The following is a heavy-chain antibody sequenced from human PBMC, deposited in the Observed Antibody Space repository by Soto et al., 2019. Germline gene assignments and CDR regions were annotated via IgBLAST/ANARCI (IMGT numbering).Heavy chain of an antibody. CDR3: ARVRGGGYGSGGSCYEFHP. V-gene: IGHV1-69*12. CDR2: IIPIFGTA. CDR1: GGTFSSYA. Sequence: QVQLVQSGAEVKKPGSSVKVSCKASGGTFSSYAISWVRQAPGQGLEWMGGIIPIFGTANYAQNFQGRVTITADESASTAHMELRSLRAEDTAVYYCARVRGGGYGSGGSCYEFHPWGQGTLVTVSS. D-gene: IGHD2-15*01. J-gene: IGHJ1*01.